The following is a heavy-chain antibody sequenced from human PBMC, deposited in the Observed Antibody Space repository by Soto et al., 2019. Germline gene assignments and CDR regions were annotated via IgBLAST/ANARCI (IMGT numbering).Heavy chain of an antibody. D-gene: IGHD3-3*01. Sequence: PSETLSLTCTVSGGSMSNYYCNWIRQPAGKGLEWIGRIDTSRSTNYNPSRKSRVTMSVDTSRQEFSLKLSSVTAADTALYYCARGGHDFWSGPFDYWGRGALVTVSS. V-gene: IGHV4-4*07. J-gene: IGHJ4*02. CDR3: ARGGHDFWSGPFDY. CDR1: GGSMSNYY. CDR2: IDTSRST.